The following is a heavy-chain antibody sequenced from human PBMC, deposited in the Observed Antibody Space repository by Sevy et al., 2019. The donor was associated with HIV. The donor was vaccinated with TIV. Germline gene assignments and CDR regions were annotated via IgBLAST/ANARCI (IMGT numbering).Heavy chain of an antibody. CDR2: MSYDGSNK. CDR3: ARGLAALPGYYYGMDV. D-gene: IGHD6-6*01. V-gene: IGHV3-30*09. Sequence: GGSLRLSCAASGFTFSSYPMNWVRQAPGKGLEWVAFMSYDGSNKYFADSVKGRFAVSRDNSKNTLYLQMSSLRAEDTAVYYCARGLAALPGYYYGMDVWGLRTTVTVSS. J-gene: IGHJ6*02. CDR1: GFTFSSYP.